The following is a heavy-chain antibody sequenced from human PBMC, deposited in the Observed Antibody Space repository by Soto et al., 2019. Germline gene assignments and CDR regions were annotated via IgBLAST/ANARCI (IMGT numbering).Heavy chain of an antibody. V-gene: IGHV4-30-4*08. CDR2: IYYSGST. J-gene: IGHJ5*02. CDR3: ARHPSDFWFNP. Sequence: SETLSLTCTVSGGSISSGGYYWSWIRQPPGKGLEWIGYIYYSGSTYYNPSLKSRVTISVDTSKNQFSLKLSSVTAADTAVYYCARHPSDFWFNPWGQGTLVTVSS. D-gene: IGHD2-21*02. CDR1: GGSISSGGYY.